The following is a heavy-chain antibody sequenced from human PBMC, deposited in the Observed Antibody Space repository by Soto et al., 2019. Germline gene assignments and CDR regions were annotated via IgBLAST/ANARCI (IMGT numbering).Heavy chain of an antibody. CDR1: GASISYGGFS. CDR3: ARGGGYDSFDY. D-gene: IGHD5-12*01. CDR2: ISHLENT. Sequence: SETLSLTCTVSGASISYGGFSWSWIRQSPGNGCEWIGYISHLENTYLHPSFKSRLTMSIDRTRNQFSLKLSSVTAADMAVYYCARGGGYDSFDYWGQGVLVTVSS. J-gene: IGHJ4*02. V-gene: IGHV4-30-2*06.